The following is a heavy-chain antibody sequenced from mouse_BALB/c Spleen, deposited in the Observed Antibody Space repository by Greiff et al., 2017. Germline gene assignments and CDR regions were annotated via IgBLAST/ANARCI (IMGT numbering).Heavy chain of an antibody. CDR1: GFTFSSFG. CDR3: ARVGAYYFDY. CDR2: ISSGSSTI. J-gene: IGHJ2*01. D-gene: IGHD4-1*01. Sequence: EVQLVESGGGLVQPGGSRKLSCAASGFTFSSFGMHWVRQAPEKGLEWVAYISSGSSTIYYADTVKGRFTISRDNPKNTLFLQMTSLRSEDTAMYYCARVGAYYFDYWGQGTTLTVSS. V-gene: IGHV5-17*02.